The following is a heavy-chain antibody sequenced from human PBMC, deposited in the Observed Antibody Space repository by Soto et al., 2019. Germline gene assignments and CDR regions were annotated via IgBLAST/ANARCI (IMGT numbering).Heavy chain of an antibody. V-gene: IGHV3-13*01. CDR1: GFTFSSYD. D-gene: IGHD2-15*01. CDR3: ARSRRYCSGGSCYGYAFDS. CDR2: IGTAGDT. J-gene: IGHJ3*02. Sequence: GGSLRLSCAASGFTFSSYDMHWVRQATGKGLEWVSAIGTAGDTYYPGSVKGRFTISRENAKNSLYLQMNSLRAGDTAVYYCARSRRYCSGGSCYGYAFDSWGQGTMVTVSS.